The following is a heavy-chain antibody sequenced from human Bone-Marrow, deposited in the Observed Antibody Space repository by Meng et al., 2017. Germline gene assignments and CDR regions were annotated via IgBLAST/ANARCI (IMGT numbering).Heavy chain of an antibody. J-gene: IGHJ6*02. V-gene: IGHV1-69*13. CDR1: GGTFSSYA. CDR2: NIPIFGTA. Sequence: SVKVSCKASGGTFSSYANGCVRQAPGQGLEWMGGNIPIFGTANYAQKFQGRVTITADASTSTAYLELSSLISEDTAVYYCARLPRPHRPFDYRNYEYYYGMDVWGQGTTVTVSS. D-gene: IGHD4-11*01. CDR3: ARLPRPHRPFDYRNYEYYYGMDV.